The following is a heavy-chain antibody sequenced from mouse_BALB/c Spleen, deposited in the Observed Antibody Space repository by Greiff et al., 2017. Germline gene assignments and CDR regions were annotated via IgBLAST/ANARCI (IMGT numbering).Heavy chain of an antibody. CDR3: ARVHYYGSSYGYAMDY. V-gene: IGHV2-9*02. CDR2: IWAGGST. CDR1: GFSLTSYG. Sequence: VQLQQSGPGLVAPSQSLSITCTVSGFSLTSYGVHWVRQPPGKGLEWLGVIWAGGSTNYNSALMSRLSISKDNSKSQVFLKMNSLQTDDTAMYYCARVHYYGSSYGYAMDYWGQGTSVTVSS. J-gene: IGHJ4*01. D-gene: IGHD1-1*01.